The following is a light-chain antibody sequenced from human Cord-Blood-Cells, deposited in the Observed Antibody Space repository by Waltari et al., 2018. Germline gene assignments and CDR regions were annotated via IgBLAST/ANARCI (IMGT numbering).Light chain of an antibody. V-gene: IGLV3-25*03. Sequence: SYELTQPPSVSVSPGQTARITCSGDALPKQYAYWYQQKQGQAPLLGIYKDSERPSGIPERFSCSSSGTTVTLTISGVQAEDEADYYCQSADSSGTHWVFGGGTKLTVL. CDR2: KDS. J-gene: IGLJ3*02. CDR1: ALPKQY. CDR3: QSADSSGTHWV.